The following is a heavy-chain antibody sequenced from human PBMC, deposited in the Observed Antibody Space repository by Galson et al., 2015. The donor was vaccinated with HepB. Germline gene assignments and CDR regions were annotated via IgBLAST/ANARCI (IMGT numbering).Heavy chain of an antibody. CDR3: ARGRPWGYFDL. V-gene: IGHV1-69*10. CDR2: IIPMLGTA. Sequence: SVKVSCKASGGTFSGFAVNWVRQAPGQGLEWMGDIIPMLGTANYAQTFQGRVAITADTSTSTAYMELSSLRFEDTAVYFCARGRPWGYFDLWGRGTLVTVSS. J-gene: IGHJ2*01. CDR1: GGTFSGFA. D-gene: IGHD7-27*01.